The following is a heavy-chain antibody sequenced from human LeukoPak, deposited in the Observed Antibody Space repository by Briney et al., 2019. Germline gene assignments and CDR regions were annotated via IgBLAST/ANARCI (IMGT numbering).Heavy chain of an antibody. CDR3: ANGKSEDNSGWPRGTF. D-gene: IGHD5-12*01. CDR1: GFTFSSYA. CDR2: VSYDGSNK. Sequence: GGSLRLSCAASGFTFSSYAMHWLRHAPCKGLEWGAVVSYDGSNKYYADSVKGRFHISRDNHKNTLYLQIKRLRPEDAAVYYCANGKSEDNSGWPRGTFWGQGTLVTVSS. V-gene: IGHV3-30-3*01. J-gene: IGHJ4*02.